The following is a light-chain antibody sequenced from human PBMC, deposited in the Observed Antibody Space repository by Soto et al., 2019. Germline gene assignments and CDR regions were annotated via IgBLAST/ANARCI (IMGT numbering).Light chain of an antibody. V-gene: IGKV3-20*01. CDR3: QQYGSSPKT. Sequence: EIVLTQSPGTLSLSPGERATLSCRASQSVSSSYLAWYQQKPGQAPRLLIYGASSRATGIPDRFSGSGSGTDFTLTISRLEPEDFAVDYCQQYGSSPKTVGQGTKVDIK. CDR2: GAS. J-gene: IGKJ1*01. CDR1: QSVSSSY.